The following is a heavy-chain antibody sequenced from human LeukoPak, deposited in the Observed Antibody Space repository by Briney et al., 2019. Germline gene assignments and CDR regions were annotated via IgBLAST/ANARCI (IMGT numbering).Heavy chain of an antibody. CDR2: IYYSGST. Sequence: SETLSLTCTVSGGSISSSSYYWGWIRQPPGKGLEWIGSIYYSGSTYYNPSLKSRVTISVDTSKNQFSLKLSSVTAADTAVYYCARLRGIGYSYGYPGYFDYWSQGTLVTVSS. J-gene: IGHJ4*02. D-gene: IGHD5-18*01. V-gene: IGHV4-39*07. CDR1: GGSISSSSYY. CDR3: ARLRGIGYSYGYPGYFDY.